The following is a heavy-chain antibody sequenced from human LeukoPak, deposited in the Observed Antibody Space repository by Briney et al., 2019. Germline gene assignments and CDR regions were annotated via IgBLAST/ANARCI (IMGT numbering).Heavy chain of an antibody. CDR1: GGSISSGGYY. Sequence: KPSQTLSLTCTVSGGSISSGGYYWSWNRQHPGKGLEWIGYIYYSGSTYYNPSHKSRVTISVDTSKNQFSLKLSSVTAADTAVYYCARYLIVAAAFDYWGQGTLVTVSS. J-gene: IGHJ4*02. CDR3: ARYLIVAAAFDY. V-gene: IGHV4-31*03. D-gene: IGHD2-15*01. CDR2: IYYSGST.